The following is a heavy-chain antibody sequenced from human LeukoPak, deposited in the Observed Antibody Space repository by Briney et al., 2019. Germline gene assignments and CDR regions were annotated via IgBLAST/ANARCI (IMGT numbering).Heavy chain of an antibody. CDR1: GYTFTSYG. J-gene: IGHJ4*02. CDR3: ARSVPSSSSGRGGGGPVLDQFDY. V-gene: IGHV1-18*01. D-gene: IGHD6-6*01. Sequence: GASVKVSCKASGYTFTSYGISWVRQAPGQGLEWMGWISAYNGNTNYAQKLQGRVTMTTDTSTSTAYMELRSLRSDDTAVYYCARSVPSSSSGRGGGGPVLDQFDYWGQGTLVTVSS. CDR2: ISAYNGNT.